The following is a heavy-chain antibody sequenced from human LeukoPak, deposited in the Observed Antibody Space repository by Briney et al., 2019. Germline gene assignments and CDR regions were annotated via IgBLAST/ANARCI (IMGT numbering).Heavy chain of an antibody. CDR1: GGSISSSSYY. J-gene: IGHJ4*02. CDR3: ARHASVSGNWPRPLDY. Sequence: SETLSLTCTVSGGSISSSSYYWGWVRQPPGKGLEWIANIYYSGSTYYSPSLRSRVTISVDTSKNQFSLKLNSVTAADTAVYYCARHASVSGNWPRPLDYWGQGSLVTVSS. CDR2: IYYSGST. D-gene: IGHD3-3*01. V-gene: IGHV4-39*01.